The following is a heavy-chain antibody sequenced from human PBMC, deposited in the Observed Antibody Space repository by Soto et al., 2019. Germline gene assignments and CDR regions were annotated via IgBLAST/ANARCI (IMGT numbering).Heavy chain of an antibody. CDR3: ARWLPPDDY. CDR1: GYTFTSYG. V-gene: IGHV1-18*01. CDR2: ISAYNGNT. J-gene: IGHJ4*02. Sequence: QVQLVQSGAEVKKPGASVKVSCKASGYTFTSYGISWVRQTPGQGLEWMEWISAYNGNTKYSQKLQGRITMTTDTSTCTAYMELRSLRSDDTVVYYCARWLPPDDYWGQGTLVTVSS. D-gene: IGHD6-19*01.